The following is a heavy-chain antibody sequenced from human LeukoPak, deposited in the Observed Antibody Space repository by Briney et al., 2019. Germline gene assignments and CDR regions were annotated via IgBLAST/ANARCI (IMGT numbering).Heavy chain of an antibody. CDR1: GYTLTELS. J-gene: IGHJ5*02. CDR2: FDPEDGET. Sequence: ASVKVSCKVSGYTLTELSVHWVRQAPGKGLEWMGGFDPEDGETIYAQKLQGRVTMTEDTSTDTAYMELSSLRSEDTAVYYCATLNHCSSTSCYLVGFDPWGQGTLVTVSS. V-gene: IGHV1-24*01. D-gene: IGHD2-2*01. CDR3: ATLNHCSSTSCYLVGFDP.